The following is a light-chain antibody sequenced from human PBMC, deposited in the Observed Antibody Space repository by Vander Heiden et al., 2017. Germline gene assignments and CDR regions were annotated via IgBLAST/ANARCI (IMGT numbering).Light chain of an antibody. V-gene: IGKV4-1*01. CDR2: WAS. Sequence: DIVVTQSPDYLAVSLGERATINCKSSQSVLYSSNNKTYLAWYQQKPGQPPKLLIYWASTRESGVPDRFSGSGSGTDFTLTISSLQAEDVAVYYCQQYYSTPYTFGQGTKLEIK. CDR3: QQYYSTPYT. CDR1: QSVLYSSNNKTY. J-gene: IGKJ2*01.